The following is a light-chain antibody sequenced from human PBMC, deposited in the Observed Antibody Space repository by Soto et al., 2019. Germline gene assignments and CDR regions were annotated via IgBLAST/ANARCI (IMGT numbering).Light chain of an antibody. CDR1: QSVSSY. CDR2: DAS. J-gene: IGKJ1*01. Sequence: EIMLTQSPATLSLSPGGRATLSCRASQSVSSYLAWYQQKPGQAPRLLIYDASNRATGIPARFSGSGSGTDFTLTISSLEPEDFAVYYCQQRSNWRTWTFGQGTKVDIK. CDR3: QQRSNWRTWT. V-gene: IGKV3-11*01.